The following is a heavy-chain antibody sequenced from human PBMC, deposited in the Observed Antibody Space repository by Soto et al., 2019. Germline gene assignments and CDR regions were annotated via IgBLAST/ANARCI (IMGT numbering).Heavy chain of an antibody. V-gene: IGHV4-59*01. Sequence: PSETLCLTCTVSGGSISSYYWSWIRQPPGKGLEWIGYIYYSGSTNYNPSLKSRVTISVDTSKNQFSLKLSSVTAADTAVYYCARVVAARSSAFDIWGQGTMVRVS. CDR1: GGSISSYY. D-gene: IGHD6-6*01. J-gene: IGHJ3*02. CDR3: ARVVAARSSAFDI. CDR2: IYYSGST.